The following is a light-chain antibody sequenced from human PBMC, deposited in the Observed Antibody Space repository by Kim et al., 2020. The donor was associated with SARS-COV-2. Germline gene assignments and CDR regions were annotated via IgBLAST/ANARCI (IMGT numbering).Light chain of an antibody. CDR3: QSYDSSLSGWV. V-gene: IGLV1-40*01. Sequence: RVTISVTGTSSNIGACYDVRWYQQLPGTAPKLLIYGNSNRPSGVPDRFSGSKSGTSASLAITGLQAEDEADYYCQSYDSSLSGWVFGGGTQLTVL. CDR1: SSNIGACYD. CDR2: GNS. J-gene: IGLJ3*02.